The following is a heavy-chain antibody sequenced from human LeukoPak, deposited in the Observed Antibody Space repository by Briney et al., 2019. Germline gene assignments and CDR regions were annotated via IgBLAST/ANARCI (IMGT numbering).Heavy chain of an antibody. CDR2: ITGSTGST. CDR3: ATTRVYDYVWGSYRPLDY. Sequence: PGGSLRLSCAASGFTFSSYAMTWVRQPPGKGLEGVSSITGSTGSTYYADSVKGRFTISRDNSKNTLYLQMNSLRAEDTAVYYCATTRVYDYVWGSYRPLDYWGQGTLVTVSS. V-gene: IGHV3-23*01. D-gene: IGHD3-16*02. J-gene: IGHJ4*02. CDR1: GFTFSSYA.